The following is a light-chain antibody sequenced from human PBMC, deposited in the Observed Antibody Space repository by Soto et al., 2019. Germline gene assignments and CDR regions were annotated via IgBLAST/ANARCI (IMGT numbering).Light chain of an antibody. J-gene: IGKJ5*01. CDR3: QQYYDWPIT. Sequence: EVVMTQSPATLSVSPGERATLSCRASETVATNLAWYQQKPGQAPRLLISGASTRAAGISDRFRGSGSGTEFTLTISSLRSEDSAVYYCQQYYDWPITFGQGTRLDIK. CDR1: ETVATN. V-gene: IGKV3-15*01. CDR2: GAS.